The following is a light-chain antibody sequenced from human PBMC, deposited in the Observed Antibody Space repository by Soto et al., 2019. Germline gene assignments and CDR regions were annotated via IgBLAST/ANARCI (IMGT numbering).Light chain of an antibody. CDR3: AAWDDRLSGVV. Sequence: QSVLTQPASVSGSPGQSIAISCTGTSSDVGGYNHVSWYQQLPGTAPKLLIYSNDQRPSGVPVRFSGSKSGTSASLAISGLQSEDEADYYCAAWDDRLSGVVFGGGTKLTVL. CDR2: SND. J-gene: IGLJ2*01. V-gene: IGLV1-44*01. CDR1: SSDVGGYNH.